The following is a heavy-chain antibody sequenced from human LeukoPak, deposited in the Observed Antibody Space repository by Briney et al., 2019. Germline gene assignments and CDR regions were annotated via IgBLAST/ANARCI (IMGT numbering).Heavy chain of an antibody. V-gene: IGHV3-30*02. D-gene: IGHD5-18*01. CDR3: AKDFGQLWLHWSDY. Sequence: GGSLRLSCAVSGFTYRNAGTNWVRQAPAKGLAWVAIIWYDGSNEYYADSVKGRFTISRDNSKNTLYLQMNSLRAEDTAVYYCAKDFGQLWLHWSDYWGQGTLVTVSS. CDR1: GFTYRNAG. CDR2: IWYDGSNE. J-gene: IGHJ4*02.